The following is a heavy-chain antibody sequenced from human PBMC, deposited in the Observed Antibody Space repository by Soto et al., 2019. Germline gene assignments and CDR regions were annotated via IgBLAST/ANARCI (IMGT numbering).Heavy chain of an antibody. V-gene: IGHV2-5*02. CDR3: AHRVDYRGSWNTGYFDY. CDR1: GFSLSTTGVA. CDR2: IYWDYDK. D-gene: IGHD2-15*01. J-gene: IGHJ4*02. Sequence: SGPTLVNPTQTLTLTCSFSGFSLSTTGVAVGWIRQPPGKALECLVLIYWDYDKRYSPSLKSRLTITRDTSKNQVVLTMTDMDPVDTATYYCAHRVDYRGSWNTGYFDYWGQGTLVTVSS.